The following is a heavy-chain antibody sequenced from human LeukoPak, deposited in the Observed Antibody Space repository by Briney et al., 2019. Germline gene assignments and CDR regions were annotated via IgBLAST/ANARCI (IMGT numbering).Heavy chain of an antibody. V-gene: IGHV1-58*01. CDR2: IVVGSGNT. D-gene: IGHD1-26*01. J-gene: IGHJ3*02. CDR3: AADSGSYPDAFDI. Sequence: GWIVVGSGNTNYAQKFQERVTITRDMSTSTAYMELSSLRSEDTAVYYCAADSGSYPDAFDIWGQGTMVTVSS.